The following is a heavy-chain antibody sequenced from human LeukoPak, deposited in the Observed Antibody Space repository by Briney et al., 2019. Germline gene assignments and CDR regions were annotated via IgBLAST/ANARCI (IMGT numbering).Heavy chain of an antibody. V-gene: IGHV2-70*01. D-gene: IGHD3-10*01. J-gene: IGHJ6*04. CDR1: GFSLTTTGMC. CDR2: IDWDDDK. Sequence: ESDPALVKPTQTLALTCTVSGFSLTTTGMCVSWIRQSPGKALEWLALIDWDDDKYYSTSLKTRLTISMDTSKNEVVLKMTNVDPADTATYYCARKRVAMDRGVIMYHYGMDVWGKGTTVTVSS. CDR3: ARKRVAMDRGVIMYHYGMDV.